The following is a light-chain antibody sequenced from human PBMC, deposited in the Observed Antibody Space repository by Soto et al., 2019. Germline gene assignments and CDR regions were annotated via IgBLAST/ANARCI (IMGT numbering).Light chain of an antibody. CDR1: QSVSSSY. Sequence: PGERATLSCRASQSVSSSYLAWYQQKPGQAPRLLIYGASSRATGIPDRFSGSGSGTDFTLTISRLEPEDFAVYYCQQYGSSPQTFGQGTKVDIK. CDR2: GAS. V-gene: IGKV3-20*01. CDR3: QQYGSSPQT. J-gene: IGKJ1*01.